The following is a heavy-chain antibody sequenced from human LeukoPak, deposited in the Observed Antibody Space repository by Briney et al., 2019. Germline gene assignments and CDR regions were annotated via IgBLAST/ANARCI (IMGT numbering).Heavy chain of an antibody. CDR1: GGILGNYA. J-gene: IGHJ4*02. CDR3: ARARGPAAAIRLSLDY. D-gene: IGHD2-2*02. V-gene: IGHV1-69*05. Sequence: SVKVSCKASGGILGNYAISWVRQAPGQGLEWMGGIIPIFGTANYAQKFQGRVTITTDESTSTAYMELSSLRSEDTAVYYCARARGPAAAIRLSLDYWGQGTLVTVSS. CDR2: IIPIFGTA.